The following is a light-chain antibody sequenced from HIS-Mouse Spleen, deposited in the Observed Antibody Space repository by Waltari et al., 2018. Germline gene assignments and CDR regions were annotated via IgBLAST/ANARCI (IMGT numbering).Light chain of an antibody. J-gene: IGKJ3*01. CDR3: QQYNNWQFT. CDR2: GVS. CDR1: QSVSSN. V-gene: IGKV3-15*01. Sequence: EIVMTQSPATLSVSPGERATLSCRASQSVSSNLAWYQQKPGQAPRLLIYGVSTRATGIPARFSGSGSGTEFTLTISSKQSEDFAVYYCQQYNNWQFTFGPGTKVDIK.